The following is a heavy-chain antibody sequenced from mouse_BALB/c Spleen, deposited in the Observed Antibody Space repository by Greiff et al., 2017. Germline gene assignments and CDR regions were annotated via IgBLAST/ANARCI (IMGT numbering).Heavy chain of an antibody. CDR3: ARGGGNYLAWFAY. J-gene: IGHJ3*01. CDR1: GFTFSSYA. Sequence: EVQVVESGGGLVKPGGSLKLSCAASGFTFSSYAMSWVRQTPEKRLEWVATISSGGSYTYYPDSVKGRFTISRDNAKNTLYLQMSSLRSEDTAMYYCARGGGNYLAWFAYWGQGTLVTVSA. V-gene: IGHV5-9-3*01. CDR2: ISSGGSYT. D-gene: IGHD2-1*01.